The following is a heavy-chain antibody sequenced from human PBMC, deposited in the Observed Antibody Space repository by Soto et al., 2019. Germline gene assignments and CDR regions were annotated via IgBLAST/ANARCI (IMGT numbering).Heavy chain of an antibody. CDR3: ARHASYIAGTTGLVDP. D-gene: IGHD1-7*01. V-gene: IGHV4-39*01. CDR1: GGSISGSYYY. J-gene: IGHJ5*02. Sequence: SETLSLTCAVSGGSISGSYYYWGWLRQSPGRGPEWIGSVFYTGFTSYNPSLESRVSVSVDTSKNQFSLKVSAVTAADTAVYYCARHASYIAGTTGLVDPLGQGTLGTVS. CDR2: VFYTGFT.